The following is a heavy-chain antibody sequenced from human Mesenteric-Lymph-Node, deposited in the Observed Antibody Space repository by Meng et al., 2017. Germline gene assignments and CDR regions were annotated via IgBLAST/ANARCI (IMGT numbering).Heavy chain of an antibody. J-gene: IGHJ4*02. V-gene: IGHV4-31*03. CDR3: ARVGQWLPIDY. CDR2: IFHSGTT. CDR1: GGSIRSDDYY. Sequence: QWQLQESGPGLVKPSQTLSLTCSVSGGSIRSDDYYWSWIRQHPGKGLEWIGYIFHSGTTIYNPALKSRVTISVDKSKNQFSLNLSSVTAADTAVYYCARVGQWLPIDYWGQGTLVTVSS. D-gene: IGHD6-19*01.